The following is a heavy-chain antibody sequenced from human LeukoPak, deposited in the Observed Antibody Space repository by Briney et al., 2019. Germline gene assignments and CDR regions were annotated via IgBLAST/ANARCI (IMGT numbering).Heavy chain of an antibody. CDR3: ARAQRIQLSTYYYYGMDV. CDR1: GYTFTVYY. J-gene: IGHJ6*02. CDR2: INPNSGGT. D-gene: IGHD5-18*01. Sequence: ASVKVSCTASGYTFTVYYMHWVRQAPGQGLEWMGWINPNSGGTNHAQKFQGRVTMTRDTSISTAYMELSRLRSDDTAVYYCARAQRIQLSTYYYYGMDVWGQGTTVTVSS. V-gene: IGHV1-2*02.